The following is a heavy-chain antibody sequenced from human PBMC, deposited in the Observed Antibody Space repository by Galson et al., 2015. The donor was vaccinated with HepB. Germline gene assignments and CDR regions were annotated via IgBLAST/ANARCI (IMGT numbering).Heavy chain of an antibody. CDR2: ISYDGSNK. J-gene: IGHJ4*02. CDR3: ARGGPSGWYSDY. V-gene: IGHV3-30*04. D-gene: IGHD6-19*01. CDR1: GFTFSSYA. Sequence: SLRLSCAASGFTFSSYAMHWVRQAPGKGLEWVAVISYDGSNKYYADSVKGRFTISRDNSKNTLYLQMNSLRAEDTAVYYCARGGPSGWYSDYWGQGTLVTVSS.